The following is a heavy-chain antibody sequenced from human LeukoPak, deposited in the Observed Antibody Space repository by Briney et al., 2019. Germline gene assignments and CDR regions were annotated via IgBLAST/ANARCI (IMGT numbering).Heavy chain of an antibody. CDR3: ARDRPNYYDSSGHYYRRNGDY. CDR1: GFTFSTYA. D-gene: IGHD3-22*01. V-gene: IGHV3-23*01. J-gene: IGHJ4*02. Sequence: GGSLRLSCAASGFTFSTYAMSWVRQAPGKGLEWVSSITSSGGTTFYPDSVKGRFTISRDNSKNTLYLQVNSLRAEDTAVYYCARDRPNYYDSSGHYYRRNGDYWGQGTLVTVSS. CDR2: ITSSGGTT.